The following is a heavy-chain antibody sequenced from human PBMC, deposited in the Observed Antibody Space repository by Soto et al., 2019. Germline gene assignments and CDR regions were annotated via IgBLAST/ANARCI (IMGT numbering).Heavy chain of an antibody. V-gene: IGHV3-30-3*01. CDR3: ARDADATDGPIAPDAFER. Sequence: PGGSLRLSCAASGFTFSSYAMHWVRQAPGKGLEWVAVISYDGSNKCYADSVKGRFTISRDNSKNTLYLQMNSLRAEDTAVYYCARDADATDGPIAPDAFERWGQGTMVTVSS. CDR1: GFTFSSYA. CDR2: ISYDGSNK. D-gene: IGHD6-13*01. J-gene: IGHJ3*02.